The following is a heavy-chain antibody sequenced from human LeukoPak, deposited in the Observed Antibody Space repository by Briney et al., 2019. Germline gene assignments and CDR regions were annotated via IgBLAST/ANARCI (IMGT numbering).Heavy chain of an antibody. CDR3: ARAPRRYSSSCDWFDP. J-gene: IGHJ5*02. CDR1: GYSFTSYW. CDR2: IYPGDSDT. D-gene: IGHD6-13*01. V-gene: IGHV5-51*01. Sequence: VESLKISCKGSGYSFTSYWIGWVRQMPGKGLEWVGIIYPGDSDTRYNPSFQGQVTISADKSISTAYLQWSSLKASDTAMYYCARAPRRYSSSCDWFDPWGQGTLVTVSS.